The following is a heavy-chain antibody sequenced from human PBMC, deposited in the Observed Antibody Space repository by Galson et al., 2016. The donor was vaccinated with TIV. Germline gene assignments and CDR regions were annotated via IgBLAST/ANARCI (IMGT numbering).Heavy chain of an antibody. Sequence: SVKVSCKASGYTFTDYYMHWLRQAPGQGLEWLGRINPNNDDTDYAEKFQGRLTFTRDTSITTATMELSRLGSDDTAVYYWVRVKYGELSPFESWGQGTLVTVSS. CDR1: GYTFTDYY. D-gene: IGHD2-8*01. CDR2: INPNNDDT. V-gene: IGHV1-2*06. CDR3: VRVKYGELSPFES. J-gene: IGHJ4*02.